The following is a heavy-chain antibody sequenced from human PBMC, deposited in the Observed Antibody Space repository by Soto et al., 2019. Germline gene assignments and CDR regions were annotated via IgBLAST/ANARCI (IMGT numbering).Heavy chain of an antibody. J-gene: IGHJ6*03. CDR2: IWYDGSNK. V-gene: IGHV3-33*01. D-gene: IGHD4-17*01. Sequence: GGSLRLSCAASGFTFSSYGMHWVRQAPGKGLEWVAVIWYDGSNKYYADSVKGRFTISRDNSKNTLYLQMNSLRAEDTAVYYCARDTYGDYYYMDVWGKGTTVTVSS. CDR1: GFTFSSYG. CDR3: ARDTYGDYYYMDV.